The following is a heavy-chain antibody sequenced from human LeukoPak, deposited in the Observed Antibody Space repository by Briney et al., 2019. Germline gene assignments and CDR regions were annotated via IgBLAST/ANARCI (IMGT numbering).Heavy chain of an antibody. CDR2: INIEGSTT. D-gene: IGHD1-1*01. CDR3: VSDHTGHDDY. Sequence: GGPLRLSCVASGFSLSSYWAHWVRQAPGKGLVWVSRINIEGSTTTYADSVKGRFTISRDNAKKTVSLQMNSLRAEDTAVYYCVSDHTGHDDYWGQGTLVTVSS. CDR1: GFSLSSYW. J-gene: IGHJ4*02. V-gene: IGHV3-74*03.